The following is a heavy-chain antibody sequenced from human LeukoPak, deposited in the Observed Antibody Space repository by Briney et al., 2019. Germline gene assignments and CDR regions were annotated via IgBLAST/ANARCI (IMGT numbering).Heavy chain of an antibody. CDR2: VFDGKTT. V-gene: IGHV4-34*12. D-gene: IGHD5-24*01. CDR1: GESMNYNY. Sequence: SDTLSLTCAVYGESMNYNYWSWIRQSPEKGLEWIGEVFDGKTTNYNPSLKSRVTISAVTSSNQFSLNLKSVTAADTAVYYCASGAWATRLHSWAQGTLVIVSS. CDR3: ASGAWATRLHS. J-gene: IGHJ4*02.